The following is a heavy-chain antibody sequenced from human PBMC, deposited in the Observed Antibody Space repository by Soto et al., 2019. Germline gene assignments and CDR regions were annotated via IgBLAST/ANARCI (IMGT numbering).Heavy chain of an antibody. CDR1: GFTFSSYD. J-gene: IGHJ6*02. Sequence: PGGSLRLSCAASGFTFSSYDMHWVRQATGKGLEWVSAIGTAGDPYYPGSVKGRFTISRENAKNSLYLQMNSLRAGDTAVYYCARSRGRKYCTNGVCYPRYYYYGMDVWGQGTTVTVSS. CDR2: IGTAGDP. D-gene: IGHD2-8*01. V-gene: IGHV3-13*05. CDR3: ARSRGRKYCTNGVCYPRYYYYGMDV.